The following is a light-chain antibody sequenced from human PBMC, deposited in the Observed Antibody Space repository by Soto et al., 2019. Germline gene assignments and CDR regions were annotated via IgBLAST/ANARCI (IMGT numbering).Light chain of an antibody. Sequence: PGERATLSCRASQSVSSSYLAWYQQKPGPAPRLLIYGASSRATGIPDRFSGSGSGTDFTLTISRLEPEDFAVYYCQQYGSSPPTFGQGTKVEIK. V-gene: IGKV3-20*01. J-gene: IGKJ1*01. CDR3: QQYGSSPPT. CDR2: GAS. CDR1: QSVSSSY.